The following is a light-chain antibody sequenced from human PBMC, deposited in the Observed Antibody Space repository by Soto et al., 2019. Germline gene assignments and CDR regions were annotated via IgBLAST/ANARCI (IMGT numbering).Light chain of an antibody. Sequence: EIVLTQSPATLSLSPGESATLSCGASQSVSYLAWYQQKPGLAPRLLIYDASSRAIGIPDRFSGSGSGTDFTLTISRLESEDSAVYYCQCYLSSPTWTFGQGTKVEIK. V-gene: IGKV3D-20*01. CDR3: QCYLSSPTWT. CDR2: DAS. CDR1: QSVSY. J-gene: IGKJ1*01.